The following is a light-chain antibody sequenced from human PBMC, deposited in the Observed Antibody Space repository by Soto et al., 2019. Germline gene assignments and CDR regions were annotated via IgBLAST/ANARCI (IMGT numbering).Light chain of an antibody. Sequence: EIVLTQSPGTLSLPPGERATLSCRASQSVRSSYLAWYQQKPGQAPRLLIHGASSRATGIPDRFSGSGSGTDFTLTISRLEPEDFAVYYCQHYGSSPRAFGQGTKVDI. CDR3: QHYGSSPRA. CDR2: GAS. V-gene: IGKV3-20*01. CDR1: QSVRSSY. J-gene: IGKJ1*01.